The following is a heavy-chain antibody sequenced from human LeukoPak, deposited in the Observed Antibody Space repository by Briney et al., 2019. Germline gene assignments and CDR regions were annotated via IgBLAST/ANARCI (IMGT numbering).Heavy chain of an antibody. D-gene: IGHD5-18*01. CDR1: GFTFSNYA. CDR2: ISDNGVGT. CDR3: AKSPRGYTYGHTEYYFDF. Sequence: WGSLRLSCAASGFTFSNYAMSWVRQAPGKGLEWVSAISDNGVGTYYADSVEGRFTISRDNSKNTLHLQMNSLRAEDTAISYCAKSPRGYTYGHTEYYFDFWGQGTLVTVSS. V-gene: IGHV3-23*01. J-gene: IGHJ4*02.